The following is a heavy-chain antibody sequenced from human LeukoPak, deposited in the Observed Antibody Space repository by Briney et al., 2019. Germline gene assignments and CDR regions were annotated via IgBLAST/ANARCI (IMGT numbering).Heavy chain of an antibody. V-gene: IGHV3-21*01. J-gene: IGHJ3*02. D-gene: IGHD2-2*01. CDR2: ISSSSSYI. CDR1: GFTFSSYS. Sequence: GGSLRLSCAASGFTFSSYSMNWVRQAPGKGLEWVLSISSSSSYIYYADSVKGRFTISRDNAKNSLYLQMNSLRAEDTAVYYCARPRSSTSLRVFDIWGQGTMVTVSS. CDR3: ARPRSSTSLRVFDI.